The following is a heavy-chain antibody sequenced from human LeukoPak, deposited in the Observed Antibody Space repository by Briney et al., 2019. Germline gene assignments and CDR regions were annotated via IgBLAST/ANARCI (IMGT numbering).Heavy chain of an antibody. V-gene: IGHV3-23*01. Sequence: GGSVILYGVGSGFTFANYAMSWVRPAPGKGLDWVSGISGSGGMTHYAASVNGRFPISTDKSKNTVYLQPNSLRAEDTAAYYCAKDQESANYYFDFWGQGTLVTVSS. J-gene: IGHJ4*02. CDR3: AKDQESANYYFDF. CDR2: ISGSGGMT. CDR1: GFTFANYA. D-gene: IGHD1-1*01.